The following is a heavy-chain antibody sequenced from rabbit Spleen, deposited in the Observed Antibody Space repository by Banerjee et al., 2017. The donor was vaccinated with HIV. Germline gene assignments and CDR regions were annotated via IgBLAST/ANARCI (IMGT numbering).Heavy chain of an antibody. V-gene: IGHV1S40*01. D-gene: IGHD7-1*01. CDR3: ARDRPGYNRDDFDL. J-gene: IGHJ4*01. CDR1: GVSFSISSY. Sequence: QSLEESGGDLVKPGASLTLTCTASGVSFSISSYMCWVRQAPGKGLEWIGCIGTGSGNTYYASWAKGRFTITKTSSTTVDLKMTGLTAADTATYFCARDRPGYNRDDFDLWGQGTLVTVS. CDR2: IGTGSGNT.